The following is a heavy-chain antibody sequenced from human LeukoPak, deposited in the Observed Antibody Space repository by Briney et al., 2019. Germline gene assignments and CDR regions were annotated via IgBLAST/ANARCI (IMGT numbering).Heavy chain of an antibody. CDR1: GGSISSYY. CDR3: ARVGVPAATFDY. Sequence: SETLSLTCTVSGGSISSYYWSWIRQPPGMGLEWIGYIYYSGSTNYNPSLKSRVTISVDTSKNQFSLKLSSVTAADTAVYYCARVGVPAATFDYWGQGTLVTVSS. V-gene: IGHV4-59*01. D-gene: IGHD2-2*01. J-gene: IGHJ4*02. CDR2: IYYSGST.